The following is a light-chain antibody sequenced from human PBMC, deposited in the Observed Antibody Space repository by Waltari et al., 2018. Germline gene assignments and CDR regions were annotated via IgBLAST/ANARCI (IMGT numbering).Light chain of an antibody. J-gene: IGLJ3*02. CDR2: GHN. Sequence: QSVLTQPPSVSGAPGQSITISCTGSSSNIGASYDVHWYQHLPGTAPKLLIYGHNNRPSGVPDRFSGSKSGTSASLAITGLQAEDEADYYCQSYDSSVSAWVFGGGTKLTVV. V-gene: IGLV1-40*01. CDR3: QSYDSSVSAWV. CDR1: SSNIGASYD.